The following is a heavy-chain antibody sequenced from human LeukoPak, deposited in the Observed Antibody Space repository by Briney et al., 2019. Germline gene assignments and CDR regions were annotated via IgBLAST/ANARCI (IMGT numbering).Heavy chain of an antibody. V-gene: IGHV1-69*13. CDR3: ARMILLLGDVLTVPPRGFDY. CDR1: GGTFSSYA. J-gene: IGHJ4*02. D-gene: IGHD3-9*01. CDR2: IIPIFGTA. Sequence: GASVKVSCKASGGTFSSYAISWVRQAPGQGLEWMGGIIPIFGTANYAQKFQGRVTITADESTSTAYMELRSLRSDDTAVYYCARMILLLGDVLTVPPRGFDYWGQGTLVTVSS.